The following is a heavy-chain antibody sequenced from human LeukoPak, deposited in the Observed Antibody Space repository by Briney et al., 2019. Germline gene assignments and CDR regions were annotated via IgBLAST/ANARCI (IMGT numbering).Heavy chain of an antibody. V-gene: IGHV3-7*05. D-gene: IGHD4-23*01. CDR2: IKEDGSDK. CDR1: GFSISSYW. Sequence: PGGSLRLSCAVSGFSISSYWMSWVRQAPGKGLEWVGNIKEDGSDKYYVDSVKGRFTISRDNAKNSLYLQMNSLRAEGTAVYYCARDLDYGGNSDAFDIWGQGTMVTVSS. CDR3: ARDLDYGGNSDAFDI. J-gene: IGHJ3*02.